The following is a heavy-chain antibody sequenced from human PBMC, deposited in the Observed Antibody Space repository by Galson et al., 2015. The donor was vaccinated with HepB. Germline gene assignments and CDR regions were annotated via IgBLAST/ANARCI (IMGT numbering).Heavy chain of an antibody. V-gene: IGHV4-61*02. J-gene: IGHJ6*02. CDR2: IYTSGST. Sequence: TLSLTCTVSGGSISSGSYYWSWIRQPAGKGLEWIGRIYTSGSTNYNPSLKSRVTISVDTSKNQFSLKLSSVTAADTAVYYCVSRAVAGREYGMDVWGQGTT. D-gene: IGHD6-19*01. CDR1: GGSISSGSYY. CDR3: VSRAVAGREYGMDV.